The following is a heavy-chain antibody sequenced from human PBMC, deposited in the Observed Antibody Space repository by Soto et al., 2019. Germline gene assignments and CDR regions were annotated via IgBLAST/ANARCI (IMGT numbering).Heavy chain of an antibody. J-gene: IGHJ6*02. CDR1: GYSFTSYW. D-gene: IGHD5-12*01. CDR3: ARLAMATRRGYYGMDV. CDR2: IDPSDSYT. Sequence: EVQLVQSGAEVKKPGESLRISCKGSGYSFTSYWISWVRQMPGKGLEWMGRIDPSDSYTNYSPSFQGHVTISADKSISTDYPQWRSLKASATAMYYCARLAMATRRGYYGMDVWGPGTTVTVSS. V-gene: IGHV5-10-1*01.